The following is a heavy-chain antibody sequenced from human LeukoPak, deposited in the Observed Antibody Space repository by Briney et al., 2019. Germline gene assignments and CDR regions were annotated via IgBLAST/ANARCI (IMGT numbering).Heavy chain of an antibody. V-gene: IGHV4-34*01. Sequence: PSETLSLTCAVYGGSFSGYYWSWIRQPPGKGLEWIGEINHSGSTNYNPSLKSRVTTSVDTSKNQFSLKLSSVTAADTAVYYCARGGYYDYVWGSYRRHGFLDYWGQGTLVTVSS. CDR2: INHSGST. D-gene: IGHD3-16*02. CDR3: ARGGYYDYVWGSYRRHGFLDY. J-gene: IGHJ4*02. CDR1: GGSFSGYY.